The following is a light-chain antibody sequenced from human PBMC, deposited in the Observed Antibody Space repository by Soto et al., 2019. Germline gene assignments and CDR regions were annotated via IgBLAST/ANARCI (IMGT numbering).Light chain of an antibody. Sequence: EIVLTQSPGTLSLSPGERATLSCRPSQSVSSSYLAWYQQKPGQAPRLLIYGASSRATGIPDRFSGSGSGPDFTLTISRLEPEDFAVYYCQQYGSSPPYTFGQGTKLEIK. CDR2: GAS. V-gene: IGKV3-20*01. CDR1: QSVSSSY. J-gene: IGKJ2*01. CDR3: QQYGSSPPYT.